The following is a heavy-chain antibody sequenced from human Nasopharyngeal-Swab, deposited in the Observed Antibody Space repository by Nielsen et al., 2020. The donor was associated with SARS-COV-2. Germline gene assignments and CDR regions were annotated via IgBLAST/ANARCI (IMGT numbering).Heavy chain of an antibody. D-gene: IGHD6-13*01. V-gene: IGHV1-69*13. Sequence: SVKVSCKASGGTFSRYAISWVRQAPGQGLDWMGGIIPIFGTANYAQKFQGRVTITADESTSTVYMELSSLRSEDTAVYYCASGRIGQQLVQSIRRDRNYYYYYGMDVWGQGTTVTVSS. CDR3: ASGRIGQQLVQSIRRDRNYYYYYGMDV. CDR1: GGTFSRYA. CDR2: IIPIFGTA. J-gene: IGHJ6*02.